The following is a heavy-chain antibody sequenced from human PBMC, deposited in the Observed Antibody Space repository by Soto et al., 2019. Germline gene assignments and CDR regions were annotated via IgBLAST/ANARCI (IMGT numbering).Heavy chain of an antibody. V-gene: IGHV3-15*07. CDR2: IKRKIDGEKT. CDR3: TTGSVEGV. CDR1: GFSFSNAW. Sequence: EVQLVESGGGLVKPGGSLRLSCAASGFSFSNAWMNWVRQTPGKGLEWVGRIKRKIDGEKTDYAAPVKGRFTISRDASKTPLSLQMHSLKADDTAVYYCTTGSVEGVWGQGTTVTVSS. J-gene: IGHJ6*02.